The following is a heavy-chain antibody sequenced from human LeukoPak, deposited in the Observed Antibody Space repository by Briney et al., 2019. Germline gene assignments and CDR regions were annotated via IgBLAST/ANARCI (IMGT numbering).Heavy chain of an antibody. Sequence: ASVKVSCKASGYTFTGYYIHWVRQAPGQGLEGMGWINPNSGGTNYAQKFQGRVTMTRDTSISTAYMELSRLRSDDTAVYYCARGKMLWFGGYYYVDVWGKGTTVTISS. V-gene: IGHV1-2*02. CDR1: GYTFTGYY. D-gene: IGHD3-10*01. CDR3: ARGKMLWFGGYYYVDV. J-gene: IGHJ6*03. CDR2: INPNSGGT.